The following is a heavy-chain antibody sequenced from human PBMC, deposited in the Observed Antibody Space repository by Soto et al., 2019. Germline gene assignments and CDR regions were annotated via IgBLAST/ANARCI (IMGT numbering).Heavy chain of an antibody. CDR3: AKRIVGTTCHAFDV. CDR2: IYRGGSTV. Sequence: QVQLVESGGGMVKTGGSLRLSFAASGFTFSDFHMIWVRQAPWKGMEWISYIYRGGSTVSYADSVQGRFTISRDNAKNSLYLQLDSLRVEDTAVYYCAKRIVGTTCHAFDVWGQWTTVTISS. J-gene: IGHJ6*01. CDR1: GFTFSDFH. D-gene: IGHD1-7*01. V-gene: IGHV3-11*01.